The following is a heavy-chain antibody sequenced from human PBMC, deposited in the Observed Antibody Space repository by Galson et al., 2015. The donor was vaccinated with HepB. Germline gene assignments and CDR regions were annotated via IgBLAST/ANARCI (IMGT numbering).Heavy chain of an antibody. V-gene: IGHV3-30-3*01. Sequence: SLRLSCAASGFTFSSYAMHWVRQAPGKGLEWVAVISYDGSNKYYADSVKARFTISRDNSKNTLYLQMNSLRAEDTAVYYCARDGRYFDWLHIDYWGQGTLVTVSS. CDR1: GFTFSSYA. CDR3: ARDGRYFDWLHIDY. CDR2: ISYDGSNK. D-gene: IGHD3-9*01. J-gene: IGHJ4*02.